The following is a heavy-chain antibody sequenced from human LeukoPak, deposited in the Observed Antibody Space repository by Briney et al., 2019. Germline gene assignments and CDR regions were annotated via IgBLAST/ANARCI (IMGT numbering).Heavy chain of an antibody. CDR1: GESLNSYY. CDR2: IYYSGST. J-gene: IGHJ4*02. V-gene: IGHV4-59*01. Sequence: PSETLSLTCAVYGESLNSYYWSWIRQPPGKGLEWIGYIYYSGSTNYNPSLKSRVTISVDTSKNQFSLKLSSVTAADTAVYYCARDSKPADYYDSSGYYWSLSVWGQGTLVTVSS. CDR3: ARDSKPADYYDSSGYYWSLSV. D-gene: IGHD3-22*01.